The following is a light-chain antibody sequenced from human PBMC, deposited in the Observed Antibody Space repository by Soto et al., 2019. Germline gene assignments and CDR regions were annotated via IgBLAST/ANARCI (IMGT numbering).Light chain of an antibody. CDR2: AAS. CDR3: QQKDT. Sequence: DIQMTQSPSSLSASVGDRVTITCRASQSISSYLNWYQQKPGKAPKLLIYAASSLQSGVPSRFSGSGSGTDFTLPISSLQPEDFSTYYCQQKDTFGGGTKVEIK. J-gene: IGKJ4*01. CDR1: QSISSY. V-gene: IGKV1-39*01.